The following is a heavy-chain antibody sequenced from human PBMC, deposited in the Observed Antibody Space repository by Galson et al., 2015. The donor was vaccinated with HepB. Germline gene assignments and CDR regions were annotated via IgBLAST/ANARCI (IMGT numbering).Heavy chain of an antibody. CDR2: IYYSGST. Sequence: SETLSLTCTVSGGSISSSSYYWGWIRQPPGEGLEWIGYIYYSGSTNYNPSLKSRVTISVDTSKNQFSLKLSSVTAADTAVYYCARGLRYFDWLLPNWFDPWGQGTLVTVSS. V-gene: IGHV4-61*05. CDR3: ARGLRYFDWLLPNWFDP. CDR1: GGSISSSSYY. D-gene: IGHD3-9*01. J-gene: IGHJ5*02.